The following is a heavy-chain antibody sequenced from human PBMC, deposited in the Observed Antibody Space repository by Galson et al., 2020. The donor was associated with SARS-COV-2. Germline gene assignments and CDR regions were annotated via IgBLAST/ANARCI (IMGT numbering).Heavy chain of an antibody. CDR3: ARAPSYYYYYRDA. V-gene: IGHV3-11*01. J-gene: IGHJ6*03. CDR2: ISSSGSTT. CDR1: GFTFSDYS. Sequence: GESLKISCAASGFTFSDYSMSWIRQAPGKGLEWVSYISSSGSTTYYADTVKGRFTISRDNAKNSLYLQMNSLRAEDTAVYYCARAPSYYYYYRDAWGKGTTVAVSS.